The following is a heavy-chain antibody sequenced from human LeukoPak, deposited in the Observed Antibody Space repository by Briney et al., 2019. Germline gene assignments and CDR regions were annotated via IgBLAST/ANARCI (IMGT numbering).Heavy chain of an antibody. CDR3: TTVTVCTGRSCPGAFDH. CDR2: IKSKTDGETT. CDR1: GFTFSSYA. D-gene: IGHD2-8*02. J-gene: IGHJ4*02. Sequence: PGGSLRLSCAASGFTFSSYAMSWVRQAPGKGLEWVGRIKSKTDGETTDYAAPVEGRFAISRDDSKNTLYLQMNSLKTDDTAVYFCTTVTVCTGRSCPGAFDHWGQGTLVTVSS. V-gene: IGHV3-15*01.